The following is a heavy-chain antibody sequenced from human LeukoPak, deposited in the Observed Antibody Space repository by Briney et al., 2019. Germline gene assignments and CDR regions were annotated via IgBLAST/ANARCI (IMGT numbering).Heavy chain of an antibody. Sequence: GGSLKLSCAASGFTFSNYAMNWVRQAPEKGLEWVSTIHGGGDVTYYADSVKGRFTISRDNSRNTLYLQMNSLRAEDTAVYYCAKDGMVVAPAAYFDYWGQGTLVTVSS. CDR3: AKDGMVVAPAAYFDY. CDR1: GFTFSNYA. V-gene: IGHV3-23*01. D-gene: IGHD2-15*01. J-gene: IGHJ4*02. CDR2: IHGGGDVT.